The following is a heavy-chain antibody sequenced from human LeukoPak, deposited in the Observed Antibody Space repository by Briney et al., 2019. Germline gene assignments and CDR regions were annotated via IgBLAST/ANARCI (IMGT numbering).Heavy chain of an antibody. J-gene: IGHJ4*02. CDR2: INQDGTEK. V-gene: IGHV3-7*01. CDR1: GFTFTTYW. D-gene: IGHD3-10*01. CDR3: VKVAKYYYGSETYYFFEH. Sequence: GGSLRLSCAASGFTFTTYWMSWVRQLPGKGLEWVANINQDGTEKYYVDSVKGRFAISRDNTKNSLDLQMNSLRVEDTGIYYCVKVAKYYYGSETYYFFEHWGQGTPVTASS.